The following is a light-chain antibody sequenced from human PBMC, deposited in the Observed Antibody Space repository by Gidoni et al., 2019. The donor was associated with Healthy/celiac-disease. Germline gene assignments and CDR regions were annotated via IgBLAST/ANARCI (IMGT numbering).Light chain of an antibody. CDR3: QQYGSSPPWT. J-gene: IGKJ1*01. CDR1: QSVSSRF. V-gene: IGKV3-20*01. Sequence: EIVFTQSPGTLSLSPGERATLSCRASQSVSSRFLAWYQQKPGPAPRPLIYGASSRATGIPNRFSGSGSGTDFTLTISRLGPEDFAVYYCQQYGSSPPWTFGQGTKVAIK. CDR2: GAS.